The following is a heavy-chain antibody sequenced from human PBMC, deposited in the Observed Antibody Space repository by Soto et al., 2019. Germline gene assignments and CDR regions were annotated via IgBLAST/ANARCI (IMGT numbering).Heavy chain of an antibody. V-gene: IGHV3-30*18. D-gene: IGHD3-22*01. CDR1: GFTFSSYG. Sequence: PGGSLRLSCAASGFTFSSYGMHWVRQAPGKGLEWVAVISYDGSNKYYADSVKGRFTISRDNSKNTLYLQMNSLRAEDTAVYYCAKDHYPSYYYDSSAEGPGYWGQGTLVTVSS. J-gene: IGHJ4*02. CDR3: AKDHYPSYYYDSSAEGPGY. CDR2: ISYDGSNK.